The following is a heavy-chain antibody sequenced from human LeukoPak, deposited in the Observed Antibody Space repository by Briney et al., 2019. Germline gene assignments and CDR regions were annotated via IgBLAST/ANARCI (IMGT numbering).Heavy chain of an antibody. J-gene: IGHJ4*02. CDR2: INSDGSST. Sequence: GGSLRLSCAASGFTFSSYWMHWVRQAPGKGLVWVSRINSDGSSTSYADSVKGRFTTSRDNAKNTLYLQMNSLRAEDTAVYYCAKDGITSYYFDYWGQGTLVTVSS. V-gene: IGHV3-74*01. CDR3: AKDGITSYYFDY. D-gene: IGHD3-3*01. CDR1: GFTFSSYW.